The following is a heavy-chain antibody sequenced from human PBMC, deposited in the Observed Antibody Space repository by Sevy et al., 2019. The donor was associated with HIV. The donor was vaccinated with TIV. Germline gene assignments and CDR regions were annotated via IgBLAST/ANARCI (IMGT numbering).Heavy chain of an antibody. Sequence: ASVKVACKASGYTFTSYGISWVRQAPGQGLEWMGCISAYNGNTNYAQKLQGRVTMTTDTSTSTAYMELRSLRSDDTAVYYCARAVVVPAAIKGDIWFDPWGQGTLVTVSS. CDR1: GYTFTSYG. V-gene: IGHV1-18*04. J-gene: IGHJ5*02. CDR3: ARAVVVPAAIKGDIWFDP. D-gene: IGHD2-2*01. CDR2: ISAYNGNT.